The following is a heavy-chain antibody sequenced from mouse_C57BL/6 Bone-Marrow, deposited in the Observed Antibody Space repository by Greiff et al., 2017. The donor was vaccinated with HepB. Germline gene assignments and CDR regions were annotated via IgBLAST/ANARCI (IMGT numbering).Heavy chain of an antibody. CDR3: AREQGGSSLWYFDV. Sequence: EVMLVESEGGLVQPGSSMKLSCTASGFTFSDYYMAWVRQFPEKGLEWVANINYDGSSTYYLDSLKSRFIISRDNAKNILYLQMSSLKSEDTATYYCAREQGGSSLWYFDVWGTGTTVTVSS. J-gene: IGHJ1*03. CDR2: INYDGSST. D-gene: IGHD1-1*01. CDR1: GFTFSDYY. V-gene: IGHV5-16*01.